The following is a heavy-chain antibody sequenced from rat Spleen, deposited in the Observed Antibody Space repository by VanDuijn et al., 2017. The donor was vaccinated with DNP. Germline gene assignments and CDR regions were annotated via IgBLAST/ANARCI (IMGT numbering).Heavy chain of an antibody. D-gene: IGHD4-1*01. CDR2: ISYSGST. CDR3: TRGGHGGFDY. CDR1: GYSISSNY. J-gene: IGHJ2*01. Sequence: EVQLQESGPGLVKPSQSLSLTCSVTGYSISSNYWDWIRKFPGNKMEWIGHISYSGSTIYNPSLKSLISITRDTSKNQFFLQLNSVTSEDTATYYCTRGGHGGFDYWGQGVMVTVSS. V-gene: IGHV3-1*01.